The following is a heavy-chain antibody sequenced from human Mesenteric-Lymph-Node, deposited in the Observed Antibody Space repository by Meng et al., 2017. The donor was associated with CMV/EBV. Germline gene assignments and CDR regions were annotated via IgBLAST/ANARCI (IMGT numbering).Heavy chain of an antibody. CDR3: ASEYCSGGSCYGFDY. Sequence: GGSLRLSCAASGFTFSSYAMHWVRQAPGKGLEWVAVISYDGSNKYYADSVKGRFTISRDISKNTLYLQMNSLRPEDTAVYYCASEYCSGGSCYGFDYWGQGTLVTVSS. J-gene: IGHJ4*02. CDR1: GFTFSSYA. CDR2: ISYDGSNK. V-gene: IGHV3-30*04. D-gene: IGHD2-15*01.